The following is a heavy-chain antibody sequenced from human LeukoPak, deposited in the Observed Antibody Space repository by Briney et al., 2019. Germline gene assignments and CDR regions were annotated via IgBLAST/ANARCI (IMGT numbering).Heavy chain of an antibody. D-gene: IGHD1-26*01. V-gene: IGHV4-61*02. CDR1: GGSISSGSYY. J-gene: IGHJ4*02. CDR3: AKSGGYGLIDY. CDR2: IYTSGST. Sequence: NSSQTLSLTCTVSGGSISSGSYYWSWIRQPAGKGLEWIGRIYTSGSTNYNPSLKSRDTISVDTSKNQFSLKLSSVTAADTAVYYCAKSGGYGLIDYWGQGTRVTVSS.